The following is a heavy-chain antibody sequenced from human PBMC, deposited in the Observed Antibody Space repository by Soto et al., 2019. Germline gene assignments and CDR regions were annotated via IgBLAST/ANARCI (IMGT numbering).Heavy chain of an antibody. CDR1: GYSFTSHG. CDR2: ISAYNGNK. J-gene: IGHJ4*02. D-gene: IGHD6-13*01. V-gene: IGHV1-18*01. CDR3: ARDLGQKLVDY. Sequence: ASVKVSCKASGYSFTSHGISWVRQAPGQGLEWMGWISAYNGNKKYAQKLQGRVTMTTDTSTSTAYMELRSLRSDDTAVYYCARDLGQKLVDYWGQGTLVTVSS.